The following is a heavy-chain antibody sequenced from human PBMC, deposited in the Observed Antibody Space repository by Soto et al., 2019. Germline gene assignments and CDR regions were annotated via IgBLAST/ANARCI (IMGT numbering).Heavy chain of an antibody. V-gene: IGHV1-18*01. D-gene: IGHD3-3*01. CDR3: PRDVDAYYAFWSGYYRAPIWFDP. CDR2: LSAYNGNT. Sequence: QFQLVQSVAEVKKPGASVKVSCKASGYPFTSSGISWDRQAPGQGLEGMGWLSAYNGNTNYAQKLQGRVNMTTDTYTRTAYMELRSLRSDDTALYYWPRDVDAYYAFWSGYYRAPIWFDPWGQGTLVTVSS. J-gene: IGHJ5*02. CDR1: GYPFTSSG.